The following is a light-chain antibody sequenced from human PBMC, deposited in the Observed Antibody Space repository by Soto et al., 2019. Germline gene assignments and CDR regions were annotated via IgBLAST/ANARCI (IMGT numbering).Light chain of an antibody. CDR1: QSVSSTY. J-gene: IGKJ1*01. Sequence: EIVLTQSPGXLXXXXXXRXXXXCXASQSVSSTYLIWYQQKPGQAPRLLIYGASSRATGVPDRFSGGGSGTDFTLTISRLEPEDFAVYYCQQYGSSPTTFGQGTKV. CDR2: GAS. V-gene: IGKV3-20*01. CDR3: QQYGSSPTT.